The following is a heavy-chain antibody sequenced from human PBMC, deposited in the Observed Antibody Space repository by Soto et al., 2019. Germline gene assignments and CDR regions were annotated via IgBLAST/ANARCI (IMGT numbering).Heavy chain of an antibody. D-gene: IGHD4-4*01. J-gene: IGHJ6*02. V-gene: IGHV3-33*01. CDR2: IWYDGSNK. Sequence: HPGGSLRLSCAASGFTFSSYGMHWVRQAPGKGLEWVAVIWYDGSNKYYADSVKGRFTISRDNSKNTLYLQMNSLRAEDTAVYYCARAGVTTVTHASYGMDVWGQGTTVTVSS. CDR1: GFTFSSYG. CDR3: ARAGVTTVTHASYGMDV.